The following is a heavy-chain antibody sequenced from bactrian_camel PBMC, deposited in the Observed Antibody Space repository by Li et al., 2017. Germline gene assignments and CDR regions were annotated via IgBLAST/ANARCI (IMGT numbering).Heavy chain of an antibody. J-gene: IGHJ4*01. V-gene: IGHV3S42*01. D-gene: IGHD5*01. CDR1: GFTFSYYA. Sequence: DVQLVESGGGLVQPGGSLRLSCAASGFTFSYYAMNWVRQAPGKGLEWVSGINSGSITGNYGDSAKGRFTISRDNEKNILYLQLNGLRAEDTATYYCTKARGDYGGSSLDDWGQGTQVTVS. CDR2: INSGSITG. CDR3: TKARGDYGGSSLDD.